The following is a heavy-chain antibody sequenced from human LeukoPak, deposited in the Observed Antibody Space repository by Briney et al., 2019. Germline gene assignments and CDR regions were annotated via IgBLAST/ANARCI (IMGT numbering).Heavy chain of an antibody. J-gene: IGHJ3*02. D-gene: IGHD6-6*01. V-gene: IGHV4-59*08. CDR3: ARHSSSDAFDI. Sequence: KPSETLSLTCTVSGGSISSYYWSWIRQPPGKGLEWIGNIFYSGSTYYSPSLKSRVTISLDTSRNQFSLKLNSVTAADTAVYYCARHSSSDAFDIWGQGTMVTVSS. CDR1: GGSISSYY. CDR2: IFYSGST.